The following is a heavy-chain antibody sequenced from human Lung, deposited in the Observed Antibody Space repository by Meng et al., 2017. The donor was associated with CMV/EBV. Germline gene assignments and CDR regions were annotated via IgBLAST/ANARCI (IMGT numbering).Heavy chain of an antibody. CDR2: IKYDGTNK. CDR3: AKDAYSGGWYGCDY. V-gene: IGHV3-30*02. D-gene: IGHD6-19*01. Sequence: GESLKISCAASGFTFSSYAMHWVRQAPGKGLEWVAFIKYDGTNKHYADSVKGRFTISRDNSNKTLYLQMNSLRPEDTAVYYCAKDAYSGGWYGCDYWGQGXLVTVSS. CDR1: GFTFSSYA. J-gene: IGHJ4*02.